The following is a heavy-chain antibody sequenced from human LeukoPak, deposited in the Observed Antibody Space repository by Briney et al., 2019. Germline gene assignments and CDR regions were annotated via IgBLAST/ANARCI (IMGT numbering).Heavy chain of an antibody. Sequence: SDTLSLTCAVYGVSLNNYQWTWIRQPPGKGLEWIGEINHDGSTNYNPSLKRRVSISIDTSKSQFSLKVTSVTAADTAVYYCARQRYQSGVPGRWGQGRLVTVSS. V-gene: IGHV4-34*01. CDR3: ARQRYQSGVPGR. CDR2: INHDGST. J-gene: IGHJ4*02. D-gene: IGHD2-2*01. CDR1: GVSLNNYQ.